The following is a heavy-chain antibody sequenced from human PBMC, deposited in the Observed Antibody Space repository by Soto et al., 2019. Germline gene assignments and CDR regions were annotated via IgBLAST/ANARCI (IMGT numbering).Heavy chain of an antibody. Sequence: SETLSLTCAVSGYSISSGYYWCWVRQPPGKGLEWIGSIYHSGSTYYNPSLKSRVTISVDTSKNQFSLKLSSVTAADTAVYYCARDPSHQWLVSDRIWFDPWGQGTLVTVSS. V-gene: IGHV4-38-2*02. CDR2: IYHSGST. J-gene: IGHJ5*02. CDR1: GYSISSGYY. CDR3: ARDPSHQWLVSDRIWFDP. D-gene: IGHD6-19*01.